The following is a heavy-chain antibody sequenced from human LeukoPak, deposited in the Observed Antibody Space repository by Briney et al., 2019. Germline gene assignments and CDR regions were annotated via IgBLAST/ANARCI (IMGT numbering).Heavy chain of an antibody. CDR3: AKPLHRGLGILVVPASPPTPFDI. D-gene: IGHD2-2*01. J-gene: IGHJ3*02. CDR2: ISGSGGST. V-gene: IGHV3-23*01. CDR1: GFTFSSYA. Sequence: PGGSLRLSCAASGFTFSSYAMSWVRQAPGKGLEWVSAISGSGGSTYYADSVKGRFTISRDNSKNTLYLQMNSLRAEDTAVYYWAKPLHRGLGILVVPASPPTPFDIWGQGTMVTVSS.